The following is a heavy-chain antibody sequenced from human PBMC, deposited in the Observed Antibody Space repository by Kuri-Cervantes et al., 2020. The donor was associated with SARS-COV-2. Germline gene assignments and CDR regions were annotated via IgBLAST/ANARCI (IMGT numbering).Heavy chain of an antibody. CDR3: ARAGGGNAPRLFDY. CDR1: GYTFTGYY. CDR2: INPNSGGT. D-gene: IGHD4-23*01. V-gene: IGHV1-2*04. J-gene: IGHJ4*02. Sequence: ASVKVSCKASGYTFTGYYMHWVRQAPGQGLEWMGWINPNSGGTNYAQKFQGWVTMTRDTSISTAYMELSRLRSDDTAAYYCARAGGGNAPRLFDYWGQGTLVNVSS.